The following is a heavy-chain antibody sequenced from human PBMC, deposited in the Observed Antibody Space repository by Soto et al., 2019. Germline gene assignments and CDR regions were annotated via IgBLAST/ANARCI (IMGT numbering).Heavy chain of an antibody. Sequence: SETLSLTCTVSGGSISSYYWSWIRQPPGKGLEWIGYIYYSGSTNYNPSLKSRVTISVDTSKNHFSLKLSSVTAADTAVYYCARVSSVAAPGGDYYYMDVWGKGTTVTVSS. CDR3: ARVSSVAAPGGDYYYMDV. D-gene: IGHD6-6*01. CDR1: GGSISSYY. J-gene: IGHJ6*03. V-gene: IGHV4-59*01. CDR2: IYYSGST.